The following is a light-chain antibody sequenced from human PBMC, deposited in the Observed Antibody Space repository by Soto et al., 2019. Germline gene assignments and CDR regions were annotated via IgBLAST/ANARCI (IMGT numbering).Light chain of an antibody. J-gene: IGKJ5*01. CDR2: DVS. CDR3: QQFNTYPIT. Sequence: AIQLTQSPSSLSASVGDRVTITCRASQDIRGALAWYQQKPGKAPKLLIYDVSSLESGVPSRFSGSGSGTDFTLTISILQPEDFATYYCQQFNTYPITFGQETRLEIK. CDR1: QDIRGA. V-gene: IGKV1-13*02.